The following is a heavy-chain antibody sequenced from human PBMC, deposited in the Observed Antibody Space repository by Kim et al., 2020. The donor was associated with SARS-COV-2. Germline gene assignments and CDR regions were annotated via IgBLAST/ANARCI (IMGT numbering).Heavy chain of an antibody. D-gene: IGHD3-22*01. V-gene: IGHV3-33*06. CDR3: AKSETDYYDSSGYLY. CDR1: GFTFSSYA. Sequence: GGSLRLSCAASGFTFSSYAMHWVRQAPGKGLEWVAVIWYDGSNKYYADSVKGRFTISRDNSKNTLYLQMNSLRAEDTAVYYCAKSETDYYDSSGYLYWGQGTLVTVSS. J-gene: IGHJ4*02. CDR2: IWYDGSNK.